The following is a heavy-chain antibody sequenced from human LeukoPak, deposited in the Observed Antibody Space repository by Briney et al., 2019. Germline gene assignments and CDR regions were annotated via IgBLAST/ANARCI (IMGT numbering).Heavy chain of an antibody. CDR3: ASVHPGCSSTSCYSEDDAFDI. CDR1: GYTFTSYG. J-gene: IGHJ3*02. Sequence: ASVKVSCKASGYTFTSYGISWVRQAPGQGLEWMGWISAYNGNTNYAQKLQGRGTMTTDTSTSTAYMELRSLRSDDTAVYYCASVHPGCSSTSCYSEDDAFDIWGQGTMVTVSS. V-gene: IGHV1-18*01. CDR2: ISAYNGNT. D-gene: IGHD2-2*02.